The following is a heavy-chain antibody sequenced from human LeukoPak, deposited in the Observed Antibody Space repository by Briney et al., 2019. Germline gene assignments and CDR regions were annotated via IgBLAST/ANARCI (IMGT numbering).Heavy chain of an antibody. CDR1: GYTFTSYG. Sequence: ASVKVSCKASGYTFTSYGISWMRQAPGQGLEWMGWISAYNGNTNYAQKLQGRVTMPTDTSTSTAYMELRSLRSDGTAVYYCARISGSRPRYYFDYWGQGTLVTVSS. CDR2: ISAYNGNT. D-gene: IGHD1-26*01. CDR3: ARISGSRPRYYFDY. J-gene: IGHJ4*02. V-gene: IGHV1-18*01.